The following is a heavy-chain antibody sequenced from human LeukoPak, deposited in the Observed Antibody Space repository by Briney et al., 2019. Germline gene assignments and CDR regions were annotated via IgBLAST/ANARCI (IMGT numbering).Heavy chain of an antibody. CDR3: ARDNNADY. D-gene: IGHD1/OR15-1a*01. J-gene: IGHJ4*02. V-gene: IGHV3-30*04. CDR1: GFTFSNYA. Sequence: PGGSLRLSCAASGFTFSNYALLWVRQAPGKRLEWVAVISYDGRKKDYADSEKGRFTISRDNSKNTLYLQMNSLRAEDTAVYYCARDNNADYWGQGTLVTVSS. CDR2: ISYDGRKK.